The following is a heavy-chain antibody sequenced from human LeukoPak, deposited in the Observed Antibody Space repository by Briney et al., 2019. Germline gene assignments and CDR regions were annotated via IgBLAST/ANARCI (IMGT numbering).Heavy chain of an antibody. D-gene: IGHD2-2*01. V-gene: IGHV3-30*01. Sequence: PGRSLRLSCAASGFTFSSYAMHWVRQAPGKGLEWVAVISYDGSNKYYADSVKGRFTISRDNSKNTLYLQMNSLRAEDTAVYYCARDQYCSSTSCYPSDYWGQGTLVTASS. CDR3: ARDQYCSSTSCYPSDY. CDR2: ISYDGSNK. J-gene: IGHJ4*02. CDR1: GFTFSSYA.